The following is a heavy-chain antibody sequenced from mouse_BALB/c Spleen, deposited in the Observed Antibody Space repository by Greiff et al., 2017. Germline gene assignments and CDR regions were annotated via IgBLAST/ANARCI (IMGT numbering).Heavy chain of an antibody. CDR2: VRNKANGYTT. Sequence: EVKLVESGGGLVQPGGSLRLSCATSGFTFTDYYMSWVRQPPGKALEWLGFVRNKANGYTTEYSASVKGRFTISRDNSQSILYLQMNTLRAEDSATYYCARDREGYYVAMVYWGQGTSVTVSS. CDR1: GFTFTDYY. D-gene: IGHD2-3*01. CDR3: ARDREGYYVAMVY. V-gene: IGHV7-3*02. J-gene: IGHJ4*01.